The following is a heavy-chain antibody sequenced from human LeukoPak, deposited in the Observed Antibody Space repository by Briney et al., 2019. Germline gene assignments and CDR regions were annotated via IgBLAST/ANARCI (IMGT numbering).Heavy chain of an antibody. J-gene: IGHJ5*02. CDR1: GFTFNTYA. V-gene: IGHV3-23*01. CDR3: ARDLRHASSCNCYGWFDP. CDR2: ISPSGGNR. Sequence: GGSLRLSCAASGFTFNTYAMSWVRQAPGKGLERVSAISPSGGNRYYADSVKGRFSISRDNSKNTLYLQMDSLRAEDTAIYYCARDLRHASSCNCYGWFDPWGQGTLVTVSP. D-gene: IGHD1-1*01.